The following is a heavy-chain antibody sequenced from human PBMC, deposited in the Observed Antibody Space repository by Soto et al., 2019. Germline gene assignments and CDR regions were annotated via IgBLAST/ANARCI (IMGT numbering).Heavy chain of an antibody. Sequence: GGSLRLSCAASGFTFSSYAMSWVRQAPGKGLEWVSAISGSGGSTYYTDSVKGRFTISRDNSKNTLYLQMNSLRAEDTAVYYCAKGTAGGGYYDSSGYFRITQTPFDYWGQGTLVTVSS. J-gene: IGHJ4*02. CDR2: ISGSGGST. CDR3: AKGTAGGGYYDSSGYFRITQTPFDY. V-gene: IGHV3-23*01. CDR1: GFTFSSYA. D-gene: IGHD3-22*01.